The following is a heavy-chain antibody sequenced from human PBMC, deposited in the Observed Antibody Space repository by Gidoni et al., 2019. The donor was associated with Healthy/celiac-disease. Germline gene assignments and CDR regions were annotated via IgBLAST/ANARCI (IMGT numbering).Heavy chain of an antibody. CDR3: ARAFKGSGYENWFDP. V-gene: IGHV4-59*01. CDR2: IYYSGST. J-gene: IGHJ5*02. D-gene: IGHD5-12*01. Sequence: QVQLQESGPGLVKPSETLSLTCTVSGGSISSYYWSWIRQPPGKGLEWIGYIYYSGSTNYNPSLKSRVTISVDTSKNQFSLKLSSVTAADTAVYYCARAFKGSGYENWFDPWGQGTLVTVSS. CDR1: GGSISSYY.